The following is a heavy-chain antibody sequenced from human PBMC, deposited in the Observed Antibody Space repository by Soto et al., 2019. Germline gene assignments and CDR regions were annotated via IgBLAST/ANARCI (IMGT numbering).Heavy chain of an antibody. J-gene: IGHJ5*02. Sequence: GSLRLSCAASGFTFSSYSMNWVRQAPGKGLEWVSSISSSGSYIYYADSVKGRFTISRDNSKNTLYLQMNSLRDEDTAVYYCAKGALCSSTNCYVLSCFDPWGQGTLVTVSS. V-gene: IGHV3-21*04. CDR3: AKGALCSSTNCYVLSCFDP. CDR2: ISSSGSYI. CDR1: GFTFSSYS. D-gene: IGHD2-2*01.